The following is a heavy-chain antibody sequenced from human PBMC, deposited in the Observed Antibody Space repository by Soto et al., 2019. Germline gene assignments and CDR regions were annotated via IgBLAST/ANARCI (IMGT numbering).Heavy chain of an antibody. V-gene: IGHV4-30-4*01. CDR1: GGSIRSGYYY. Sequence: SETLSLTCPVSGGSIRSGYYYWSWIRQPPGKGLEWIGYIYYSGSTYYNPSLKSRVTISVDTSKNQFSLKLSSVTAADTAVYYCARDDYVWGIDYWGQGTLVTVSS. CDR2: IYYSGST. CDR3: ARDDYVWGIDY. D-gene: IGHD3-16*01. J-gene: IGHJ4*02.